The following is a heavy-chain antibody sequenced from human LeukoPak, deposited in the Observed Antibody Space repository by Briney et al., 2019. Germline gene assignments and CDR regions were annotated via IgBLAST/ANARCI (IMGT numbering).Heavy chain of an antibody. CDR1: GYSISSGYY. D-gene: IGHD1-26*01. V-gene: IGHV4-38-2*02. J-gene: IGHJ4*02. CDR3: ARDTRDGGSDY. Sequence: PSETLSLTCTVSGYSISSGYYWGWIRQPPGRGLEWIGSIYHSGSTYYNPSLKSRVTISVYTSKNQFSLKLSSVTAADTAVYYCARDTRDGGSDYWGQGTLVTVSS. CDR2: IYHSGST.